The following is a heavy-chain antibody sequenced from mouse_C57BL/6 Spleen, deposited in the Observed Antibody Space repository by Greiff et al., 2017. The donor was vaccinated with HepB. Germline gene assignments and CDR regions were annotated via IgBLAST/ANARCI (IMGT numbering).Heavy chain of an antibody. CDR2: IYPGDGDT. CDR3: AANWDDWYFDV. D-gene: IGHD4-1*01. V-gene: IGHV1-80*01. CDR1: GYAFSSYW. Sequence: QVHVKQSGAELVKPGASVKISCKASGYAFSSYWMNWVKQRPGKGLEWIGQIYPGDGDTNYNGKFKGKATLTADKSSSTAYMQLSSLTSEDSAVYFCAANWDDWYFDVWGTGTTVTVSS. J-gene: IGHJ1*03.